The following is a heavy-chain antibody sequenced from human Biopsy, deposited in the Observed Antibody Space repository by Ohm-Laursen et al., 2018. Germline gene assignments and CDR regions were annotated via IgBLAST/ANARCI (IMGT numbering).Heavy chain of an antibody. D-gene: IGHD3-22*01. J-gene: IGHJ2*01. V-gene: IGHV4-59*01. Sequence: TLSLTCTVSGDSISSYYWSWLRQPPGKGLQWIGYVYYTGSTDSNPSLQSRVTISVDTSKNRFSLRLRSVAPADTAIYYCARDRGYYSDRTVPGYFDLWGRGTLVTVSS. CDR3: ARDRGYYSDRTVPGYFDL. CDR1: GDSISSYY. CDR2: VYYTGST.